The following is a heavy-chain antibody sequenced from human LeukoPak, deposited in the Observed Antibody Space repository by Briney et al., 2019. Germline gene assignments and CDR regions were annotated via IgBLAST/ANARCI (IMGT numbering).Heavy chain of an antibody. CDR2: IYYSGST. CDR1: GGSISSYY. J-gene: IGHJ6*02. CDR3: ASIELGHDHNYYYYGMDV. V-gene: IGHV4-59*01. Sequence: SETLSLTCTVSGGSISSYYWSWIRQPPREGLEWIGYIYYSGSTNYNPSLKSRVTISVDTSKNQFSLKLSSVTAADTAVYYCASIELGHDHNYYYYGMDVSGQGTTVTVSS. D-gene: IGHD3/OR15-3a*01.